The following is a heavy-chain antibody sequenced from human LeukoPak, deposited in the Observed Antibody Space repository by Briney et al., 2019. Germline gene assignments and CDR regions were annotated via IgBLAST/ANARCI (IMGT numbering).Heavy chain of an antibody. J-gene: IGHJ6*02. CDR2: INAGNGNT. CDR3: ARDLPRVMIPYYYYGMDV. V-gene: IGHV1-3*01. D-gene: IGHD3-16*01. CDR1: GYTFTSYA. Sequence: GASVKVSCKASGYTFTSYAMHWVRQAPGQRLEWMGWINAGNGNTKYSQKFQGRVTITRDTSASTAYMELSSLRSEDTAVYYCARDLPRVMIPYYYYGMDVWGQGTTVTVSS.